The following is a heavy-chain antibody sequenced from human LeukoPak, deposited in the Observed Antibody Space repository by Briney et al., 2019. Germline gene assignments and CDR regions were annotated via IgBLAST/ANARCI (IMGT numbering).Heavy chain of an antibody. J-gene: IGHJ3*01. CDR2: LGTNGDT. V-gene: IGHV3-13*01. CDR3: AKGGGRPLDDAFDV. CDR1: DFSFSNYD. Sequence: GGSLRLSCVASDFSFSNYDMYWVRQAAGRGLEWVSALGTNGDTYYLGSVKGRFTISRENGKNSLYLQMNSLGVDDTAVYYCAKGGGRPLDDAFDVWGQGTMVTVSS.